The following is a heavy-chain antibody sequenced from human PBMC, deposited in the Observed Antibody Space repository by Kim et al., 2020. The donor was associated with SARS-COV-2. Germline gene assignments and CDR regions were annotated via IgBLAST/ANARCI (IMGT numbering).Heavy chain of an antibody. CDR2: YTGGTT. V-gene: IGHV3-53*04. D-gene: IGHD1-1*01. Sequence: YTGGTTYYADSVKGRFTISRHNSRNTVYLQMNSLGAEDTAVYYCARETEQGINNKFCGMDVWGKGTTVTV. J-gene: IGHJ6*04. CDR3: ARETEQGINNKFCGMDV.